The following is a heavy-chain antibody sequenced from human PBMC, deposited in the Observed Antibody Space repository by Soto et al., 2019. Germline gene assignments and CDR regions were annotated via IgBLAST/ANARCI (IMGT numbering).Heavy chain of an antibody. CDR2: ISGNGEII. CDR3: ARDVDADFRTDFDY. J-gene: IGHJ4*02. D-gene: IGHD4-17*01. V-gene: IGHV3-11*01. CDR1: GFTFSDYY. Sequence: SGGSLRLSCAASGFTFSDYYIHWIRRAPGKVLEWISYISGNGEIIQYAASARGRFTISRDNAENSVYLEMDSLRAEDTALYYCARDVDADFRTDFDYWGRGTLVTVSS.